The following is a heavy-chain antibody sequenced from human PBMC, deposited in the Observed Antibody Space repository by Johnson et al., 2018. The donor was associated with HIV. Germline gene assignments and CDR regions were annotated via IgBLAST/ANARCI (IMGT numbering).Heavy chain of an antibody. D-gene: IGHD6-13*01. CDR2: ISYDGSNK. V-gene: IGHV3-30*04. J-gene: IGHJ3*02. CDR1: GFTFSSYA. Sequence: QVQLVESGGGVVQPGRSLRLSCAASGFTFSSYAMHWVRQAPGKGLEWVAVISYDGSNKYYADSVKGRFTISRDNSKNTLHLQMNSLRAEDTAVYYCAREGAAAGPTDAFDIWGRGTMVTVSS. CDR3: AREGAAAGPTDAFDI.